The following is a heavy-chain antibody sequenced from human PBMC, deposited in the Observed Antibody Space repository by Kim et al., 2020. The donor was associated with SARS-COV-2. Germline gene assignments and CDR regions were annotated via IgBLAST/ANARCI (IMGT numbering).Heavy chain of an antibody. V-gene: IGHV3-21*04. Sequence: GGSLRLSCAASGFTFSRHNMNWVRQAPGKGLEWVSSISSSSSYIYYADSVKGRFTISRDNAKNSLSLQMNSLRTEDTAIYYCARVQPHRCYSDDCNWFDPWGQGTLVTVSS. J-gene: IGHJ5*02. D-gene: IGHD2-15*01. CDR3: ARVQPHRCYSDDCNWFDP. CDR2: ISSSSSYI. CDR1: GFTFSRHN.